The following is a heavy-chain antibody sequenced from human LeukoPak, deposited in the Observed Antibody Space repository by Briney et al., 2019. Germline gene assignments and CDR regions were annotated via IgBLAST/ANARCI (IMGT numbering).Heavy chain of an antibody. V-gene: IGHV3-48*01. J-gene: IGHJ4*02. CDR1: GFTFSSYS. Sequence: PGGSLRLSCAASGFTFSSYSMNWVRQAPGKGLEWVSYISSSSSTIYYADSVKGRFTISRDNAKNSLYLQMNSLRAEDTAVYYCARGGAVVPAARDDYWGQGTLVTVSS. D-gene: IGHD2-2*01. CDR2: ISSSSSTI. CDR3: ARGGAVVPAARDDY.